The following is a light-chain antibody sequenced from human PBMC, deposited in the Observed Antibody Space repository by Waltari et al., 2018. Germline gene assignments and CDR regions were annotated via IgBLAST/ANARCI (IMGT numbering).Light chain of an antibody. CDR1: QSINKY. J-gene: IGKJ4*01. CDR3: QESSSTVLT. CDR2: GAS. Sequence: DIQMTQSPSSLSASVGDRVTISCRASQSINKYLNWYQKKSGKAPKVLIHGASTLQSGVPSRFSGSGSGTNFTLTISSLQPDDFATYYCQESSSTVLTFGGGTKVEIK. V-gene: IGKV1-39*01.